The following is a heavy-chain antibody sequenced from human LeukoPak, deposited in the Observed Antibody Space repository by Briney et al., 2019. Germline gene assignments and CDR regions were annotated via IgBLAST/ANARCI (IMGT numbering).Heavy chain of an antibody. CDR1: GGSISSYY. CDR3: ARQSPIYYFDY. CDR2: IYYSGSI. V-gene: IGHV4-59*08. J-gene: IGHJ4*02. D-gene: IGHD3-3*01. Sequence: SETLSLTCTVSGGSISSYYWSWIRQPPGKGLEWIGYIYYSGSINYNPSLKSRVTISVDTSKNQFSLKLSSVTAADTAVYYCARQSPIYYFDYWGQGTLVTVSS.